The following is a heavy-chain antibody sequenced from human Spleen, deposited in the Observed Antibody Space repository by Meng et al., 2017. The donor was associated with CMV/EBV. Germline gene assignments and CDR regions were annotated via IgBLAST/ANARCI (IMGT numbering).Heavy chain of an antibody. CDR2: INPKSGGT. J-gene: IGHJ5*02. D-gene: IGHD1-14*01. V-gene: IGHV1-2*02. Sequence: CQASGYTFSGYYLHWVRQAPGQGLEWMGWINPKSGGTNYARKFQGRVTMTRDTSISSAYMELSSLRSDDTAIYYCAKDQAETGDWFDPWGQGTLVTVSS. CDR3: AKDQAETGDWFDP. CDR1: GYTFSGYY.